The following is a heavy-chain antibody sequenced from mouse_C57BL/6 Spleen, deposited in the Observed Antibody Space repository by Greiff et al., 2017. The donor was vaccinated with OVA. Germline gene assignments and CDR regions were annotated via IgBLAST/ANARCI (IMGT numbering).Heavy chain of an antibody. J-gene: IGHJ2*01. CDR3: ARSDYYVSYFDY. CDR1: GYAFSSSW. D-gene: IGHD1-1*01. Sequence: VQLQQSGPELVKPGASVKISCKASGYAFSSSWMNWVKQRPGKGLEWIGRIYPGDGDTNYNGKFKGKATLTADKSSSTAYMQLSSLTSEDSAVYFCARSDYYVSYFDYWGQGTTLTVSS. CDR2: IYPGDGDT. V-gene: IGHV1-82*01.